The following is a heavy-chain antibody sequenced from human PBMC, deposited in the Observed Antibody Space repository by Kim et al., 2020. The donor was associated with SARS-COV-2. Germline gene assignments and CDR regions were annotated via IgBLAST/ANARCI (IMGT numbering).Heavy chain of an antibody. J-gene: IGHJ5*01. CDR2: ISGSGGST. CDR3: AKSGYYYGSGSARFDS. CDR1: GFTFSSFA. D-gene: IGHD3-10*01. V-gene: IGHV3-23*01. Sequence: GGSLRLSCAASGFTFSSFAMSWVRQAPGKGLEWVSAISGSGGSTYYADSVKGRFTISRDNSKNTLYLQMNSLRAEDTAVYYCAKSGYYYGSGSARFDSWGQGTLVTVSS.